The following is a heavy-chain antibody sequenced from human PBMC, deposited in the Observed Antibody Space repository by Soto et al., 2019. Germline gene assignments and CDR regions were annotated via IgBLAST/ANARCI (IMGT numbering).Heavy chain of an antibody. CDR2: IKQDGSEK. V-gene: IGHV3-7*01. D-gene: IGHD6-25*01. CDR1: GFTFSSSW. CDR3: AREKRANGDFDY. Sequence: VQLVASGGGLVQPGGSLRLSCADSGFTFSSSWMSWVRQAPGKGLEWVANIKQDGSEKYYVDSVKGRFTISRDNAKNSLYLQMNSLRAEDTAFYYCAREKRANGDFDYGGQGALVTVSS. J-gene: IGHJ4*02.